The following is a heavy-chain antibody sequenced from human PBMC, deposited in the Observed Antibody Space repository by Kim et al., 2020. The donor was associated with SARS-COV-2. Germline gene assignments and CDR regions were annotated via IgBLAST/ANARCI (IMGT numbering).Heavy chain of an antibody. V-gene: IGHV1-46*01. D-gene: IGHD2-15*01. CDR3: ARVECSGGNCYSFDY. J-gene: IGHJ4*02. Sequence: QKFQGRVTMTRDTSTSTVYMELSSLSSEDTAMYYCARVECSGGNCYSFDYWGQGTLVTVSS.